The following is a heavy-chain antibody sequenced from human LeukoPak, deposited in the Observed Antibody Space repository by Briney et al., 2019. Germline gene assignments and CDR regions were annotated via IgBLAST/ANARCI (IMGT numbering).Heavy chain of an antibody. Sequence: ASVKVSCKASGYTLTSYGSSWLRQAPAQGLEWMGCISAYNGNTNYVQKLQGRVTMTTDTSTSTAYMELRSLRSDDTAVYYCASAYYYYYGMDVWGQGTTVTVSS. CDR3: ASAYYYYYGMDV. CDR1: GYTLTSYG. CDR2: ISAYNGNT. V-gene: IGHV1-18*01. J-gene: IGHJ6*02.